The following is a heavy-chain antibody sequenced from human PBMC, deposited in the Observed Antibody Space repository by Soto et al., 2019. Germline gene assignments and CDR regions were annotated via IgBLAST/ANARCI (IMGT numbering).Heavy chain of an antibody. CDR3: ARQYGGYEYYFDY. J-gene: IGHJ4*02. CDR1: GGSFSNGDYY. D-gene: IGHD5-12*01. CDR2: IYYGGIT. Sequence: SETLSLTCTVSGGSFSNGDYYWSWIRHPPGKGLEWIGYIYYGGITSYNPSLKSRVTISSDTSKNLFSLKLNSVTAADTAVYYCARQYGGYEYYFDYWGLGTLVTVSS. V-gene: IGHV4-30-4*01.